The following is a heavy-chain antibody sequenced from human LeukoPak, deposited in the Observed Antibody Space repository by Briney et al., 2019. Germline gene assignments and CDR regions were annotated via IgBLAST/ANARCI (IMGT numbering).Heavy chain of an antibody. CDR3: ARDLRRILDY. D-gene: IGHD2-15*01. V-gene: IGHV3-21*01. J-gene: IGHJ4*02. CDR2: ISSESSYI. CDR1: GFTFSSYS. Sequence: PGGSLRLSCAASGFTFSSYSMNWVRQAPGKGLEWVSSISSESSYIYYTDSLKGRFTISRDNAKNSLYLQTNGLRAEDTAVYYCARDLRRILDYWGQGTLVTVSS.